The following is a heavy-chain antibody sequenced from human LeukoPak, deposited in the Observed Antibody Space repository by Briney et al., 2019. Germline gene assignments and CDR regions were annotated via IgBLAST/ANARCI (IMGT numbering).Heavy chain of an antibody. CDR2: ISSDGNTK. V-gene: IGHV3-30-3*01. CDR3: ARRRIVGSTDDAFDI. CDR1: GLTVTNAW. J-gene: IGHJ3*02. Sequence: GGSLRLSCSASGLTVTNAWMNWVRQAPGKGLEWAAVISSDGNTKYYADSVKGRFTISRGNSNNTLYLQMNSLRADDTAIYYCARRRIVGSTDDAFDIWGQGTMVTLSS. D-gene: IGHD1-26*01.